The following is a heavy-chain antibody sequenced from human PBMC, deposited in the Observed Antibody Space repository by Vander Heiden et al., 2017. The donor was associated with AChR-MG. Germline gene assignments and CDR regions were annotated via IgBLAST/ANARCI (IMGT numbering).Heavy chain of an antibody. D-gene: IGHD4-17*01. V-gene: IGHV1-69*06. CDR1: GGTCSSYA. CDR2: IIPIFGTE. CDR3: ARESRCYGVNNWLDP. Sequence: QVQLVQSGAEVTKPGSSVTVSCKASGGTCSSYAISWVRQAPGQGLEWMGGIIPIFGTENYAQKDQGRVTMTADKSTSTAYMELSSLRSEDTAVYYCARESRCYGVNNWLDPWGQGTLVTVSS. J-gene: IGHJ5*02.